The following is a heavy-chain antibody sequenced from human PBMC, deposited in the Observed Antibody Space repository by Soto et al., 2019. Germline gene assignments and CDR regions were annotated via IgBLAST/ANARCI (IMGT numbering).Heavy chain of an antibody. D-gene: IGHD4-17*01. CDR2: MNPNSGNT. CDR1: GYTFTSYD. J-gene: IGHJ3*02. CDR3: ARVQLDYGYYGEYDAFDI. V-gene: IGHV1-8*01. Sequence: ASVKVSCKASGYTFTSYDINWVRQATGQGLEWMGWMNPNSGNTGYAQKFQGRVTMTRNTSISTAYMELSSLRSEDTAVYYCARVQLDYGYYGEYDAFDIWGQGTMVTVSS.